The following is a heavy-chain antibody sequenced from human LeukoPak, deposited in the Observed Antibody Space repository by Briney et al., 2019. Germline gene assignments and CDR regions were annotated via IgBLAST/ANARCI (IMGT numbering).Heavy chain of an antibody. D-gene: IGHD5-12*01. V-gene: IGHV1-2*02. CDR2: TNPNNGGT. J-gene: IGHJ5*02. Sequence: ASVKVSCKASGYTFTGYCIHWVRQAPGQGLEWMGWTNPNNGGTNYAQRYQDRVTMTRGTSISTAYMELSSLRSDDTAGYYCARDPRGYSGYENWFDPWGQGTLVTVSS. CDR1: GYTFTGYC. CDR3: ARDPRGYSGYENWFDP.